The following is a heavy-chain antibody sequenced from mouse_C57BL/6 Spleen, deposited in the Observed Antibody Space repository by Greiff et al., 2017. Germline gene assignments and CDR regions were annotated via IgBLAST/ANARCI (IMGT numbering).Heavy chain of an antibody. CDR2: INPNNGGT. D-gene: IGHD1-1*01. J-gene: IGHJ2*01. V-gene: IGHV1-26*01. CDR1: GYTFTDYY. Sequence: EVQLQQSGPELVKPGASVKISCKASGYTFTDYYMNWVKQSHGKSLEWIGDINPNNGGTSYNQKFKGKATLTVDKSSSTAYMELRILTSEDSAVYYCASACSSSWYFAYWGQGTTLTVSS. CDR3: ASACSSSWYFAY.